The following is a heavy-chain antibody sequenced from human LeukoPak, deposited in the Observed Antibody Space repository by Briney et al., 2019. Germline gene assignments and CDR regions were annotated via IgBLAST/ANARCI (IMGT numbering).Heavy chain of an antibody. CDR2: ISYDGSNK. V-gene: IGHV3-30*18. CDR3: AKDQGPWELPLYYFDY. CDR1: GFTFSSYG. J-gene: IGHJ4*02. Sequence: GGSLRLSCAASGFTFSSYGMHWVRQAPGKGLEWVAVISYDGSNKYYADSVKGRFTISRDNSKNTLYLQMNSLRAEDTAVYYCAKDQGPWELPLYYFDYWGQGTLVTVSS. D-gene: IGHD1-26*01.